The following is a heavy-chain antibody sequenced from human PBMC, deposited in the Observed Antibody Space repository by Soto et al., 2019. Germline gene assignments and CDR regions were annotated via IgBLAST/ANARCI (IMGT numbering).Heavy chain of an antibody. V-gene: IGHV3-30*18. D-gene: IGHD1-26*01. Sequence: SGGSLRLSCAASGFTFSSYGMHWVRQAPGKGLEWVAVISYDGSNKYYADSVKGRFTISRDNSKNTLYLQMNSLRAEDTAVYYCAKDGGSWILDYWGQGTLVTVSS. CDR3: AKDGGSWILDY. J-gene: IGHJ4*02. CDR2: ISYDGSNK. CDR1: GFTFSSYG.